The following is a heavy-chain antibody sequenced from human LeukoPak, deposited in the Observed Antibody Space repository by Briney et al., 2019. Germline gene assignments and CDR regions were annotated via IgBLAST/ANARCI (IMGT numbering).Heavy chain of an antibody. CDR2: ISYDGSNK. V-gene: IGHV3-30*18. CDR3: AKIGNSGLLFDY. CDR1: GFTFSSYG. Sequence: GGSLRLSCAASGFTFSSYGMHWVRQAPGKGLEWVAVISYDGSNKYYADSVKGRFTISRDNSKNTLYLQMNSLRAEDTAVYYCAKIGNSGLLFDYWGQGTLVTVSS. J-gene: IGHJ4*02. D-gene: IGHD3-22*01.